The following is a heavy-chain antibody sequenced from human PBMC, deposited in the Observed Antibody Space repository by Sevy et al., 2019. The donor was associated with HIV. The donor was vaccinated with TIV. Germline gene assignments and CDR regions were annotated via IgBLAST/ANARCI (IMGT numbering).Heavy chain of an antibody. Sequence: SETLSLTCTVSGGSISSYYWSWNRQPPGKGLEWVGYIYSSGSTNYNPSLKSPVTISVDTSKNQFSLKLSSVTAADTAVYYCARVGLARYFFDSWGQGNLVTVSS. J-gene: IGHJ4*02. CDR2: IYSSGST. CDR1: GGSISSYY. CDR3: ARVGLARYFFDS. V-gene: IGHV4-59*13.